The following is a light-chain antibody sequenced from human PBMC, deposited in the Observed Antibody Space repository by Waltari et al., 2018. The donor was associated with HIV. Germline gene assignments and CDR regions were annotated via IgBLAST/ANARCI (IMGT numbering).Light chain of an antibody. V-gene: IGKV1-39*01. CDR1: QTISTY. CDR3: QQSYSGLT. Sequence: DIQMTQSPSSLSASFGDRVIITCRSRQTISTYVNWYQQKPGRAPNLLIYAASTLHDGVASRFSGSGSGTEFNLTINSLQVEDFAVYYCQQSYSGLTFGPGTKVDV. CDR2: AAS. J-gene: IGKJ3*01.